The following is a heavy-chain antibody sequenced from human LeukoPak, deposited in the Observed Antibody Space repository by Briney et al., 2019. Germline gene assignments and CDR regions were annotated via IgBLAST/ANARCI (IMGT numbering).Heavy chain of an antibody. Sequence: SQTLSLTCTVSGGSISSGDYYWSWIRQPPGKGLEWIGYIYYSGSTYYNPSLKSRVTISVDTSKNQFSLKLSSVTAADTAVYYCAREIYSYGLRASWFDYWGQGTLVTVSS. CDR3: AREIYSYGLRASWFDY. J-gene: IGHJ4*02. CDR1: GGSISSGDYY. CDR2: IYYSGST. V-gene: IGHV4-30-4*01. D-gene: IGHD5-18*01.